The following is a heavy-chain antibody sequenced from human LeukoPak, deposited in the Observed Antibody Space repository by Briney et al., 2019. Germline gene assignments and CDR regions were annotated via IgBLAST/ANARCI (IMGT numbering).Heavy chain of an antibody. CDR3: TRIKYCSGTNCYGALDI. Sequence: GGSLRLSCAASGFTFSSYSMNWVRQAPGKGLEWVAVISHDGSSKYYADSVNGRFTVSRDNSKDTLYLQMNSVRAEDTAIYYCTRIKYCSGTNCYGALDIWGQGTMVTVSS. CDR2: ISHDGSSK. V-gene: IGHV3-30*03. CDR1: GFTFSSYS. D-gene: IGHD2-2*01. J-gene: IGHJ3*02.